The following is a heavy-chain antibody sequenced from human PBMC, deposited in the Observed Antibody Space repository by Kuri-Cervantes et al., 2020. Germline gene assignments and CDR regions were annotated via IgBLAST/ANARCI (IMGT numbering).Heavy chain of an antibody. Sequence: ASVKVSCKASGYTFTGYYMHWVRQAPGQGLEWMGWINPNSGSTNYAQKFQGRVTMTRDTSISTAYMELSRLRSDDTAVYYCARDIRARAEWYFDLWGRGTLVTVSS. CDR3: ARDIRARAEWYFDL. J-gene: IGHJ2*01. CDR2: INPNSGST. V-gene: IGHV1-2*02. CDR1: GYTFTGYY.